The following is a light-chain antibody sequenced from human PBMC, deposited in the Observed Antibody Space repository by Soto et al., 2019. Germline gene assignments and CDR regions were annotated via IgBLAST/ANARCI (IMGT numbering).Light chain of an antibody. CDR1: ISDVAGYNY. CDR2: DVT. Sequence: QSVLTQPRSVSGSPGQSVSISCTGTISDVAGYNYVSWYQHHPGKAPKLLISDVTKRPSWVPDRFSGSKSGNTASLTISELQAEDEADYYCSSYAGKNNLVFGGGTQLTVL. V-gene: IGLV2-11*01. CDR3: SSYAGKNNLV. J-gene: IGLJ7*01.